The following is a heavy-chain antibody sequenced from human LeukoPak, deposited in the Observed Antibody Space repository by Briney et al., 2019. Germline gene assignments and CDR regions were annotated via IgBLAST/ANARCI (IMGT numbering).Heavy chain of an antibody. CDR1: GFTFSNYA. D-gene: IGHD2-15*01. J-gene: IGHJ4*02. V-gene: IGHV3-64*01. CDR2: ISSIEGRI. CDR3: ARARRDCSGGTCFSYYFDN. Sequence: GGSLRLSCAASGFTFSNYAIHWVRQAPGKGLECVSAISSIEGRIYYANSVKGRFTISRDNSKNTVFLQMGSLRAEDMAVYYCARARRDCSGGTCFSYYFDNWGQGTLVTVSP.